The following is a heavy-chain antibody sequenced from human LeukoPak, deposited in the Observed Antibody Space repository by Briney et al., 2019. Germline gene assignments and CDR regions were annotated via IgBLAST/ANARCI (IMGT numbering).Heavy chain of an antibody. CDR3: AKEGRYCSSTSCYFWFDP. V-gene: IGHV1-46*01. J-gene: IGHJ5*02. Sequence: ASVKVSCKASGYTFTSYYMHWVRQAPGQGLEWMGIINPSGGSTSYAQKFQGRVTMTRDVSTSTVYMELSSLRSEDTAVYYCAKEGRYCSSTSCYFWFDPWGQGTLVTVSS. CDR2: INPSGGST. D-gene: IGHD2-2*01. CDR1: GYTFTSYY.